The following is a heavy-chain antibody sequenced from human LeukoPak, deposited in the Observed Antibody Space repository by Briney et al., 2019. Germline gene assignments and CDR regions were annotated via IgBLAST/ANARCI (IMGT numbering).Heavy chain of an antibody. CDR3: AMGSQTYCGGDCYEYYFDY. D-gene: IGHD2-21*02. V-gene: IGHV1-18*01. CDR1: GYTFTSYG. Sequence: ASVKVSCKASGYTFTSYGISWVRQAPGQGLEWMRWISAYNGNTNYAQKLQGRVTMTTDTSTSTAYMELRSLRSDDTAVYYCAMGSQTYCGGDCYEYYFDYWGQGTLVTVSS. J-gene: IGHJ4*02. CDR2: ISAYNGNT.